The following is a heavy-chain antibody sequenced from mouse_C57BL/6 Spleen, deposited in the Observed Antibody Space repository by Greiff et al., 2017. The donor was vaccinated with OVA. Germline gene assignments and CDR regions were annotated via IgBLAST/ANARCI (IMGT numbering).Heavy chain of an antibody. V-gene: IGHV1-59*01. Sequence: QVQLQQPGAELVRPGTSVKLSCKASGYTFTSYWMHWVKQRPGQGLEWIGVIDPSDSYTNYNQKFKGKATLTVDTSSSTAYMQLSSLTSEDSAVYYCARWRVTTYFDYWGQGTTLTVSS. J-gene: IGHJ2*01. CDR2: IDPSDSYT. CDR1: GYTFTSYW. CDR3: ARWRVTTYFDY. D-gene: IGHD2-2*01.